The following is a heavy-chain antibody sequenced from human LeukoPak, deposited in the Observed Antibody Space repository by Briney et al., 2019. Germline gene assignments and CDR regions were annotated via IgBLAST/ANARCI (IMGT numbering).Heavy chain of an antibody. V-gene: IGHV4-59*01. CDR3: AREEWAGDRGNYVDY. D-gene: IGHD6-19*01. CDR2: IYYSGST. J-gene: IGHJ4*02. CDR1: GGSISSYY. Sequence: SETLSLTCTVSGGSISSYYWSWIRQPPGKGLEWIGYIYYSGSTNYNPSLKSRVTISVDTSKNQFSLKLSSVTAADTAVYYCAREEWAGDRGNYVDYWGQGTLVTVSS.